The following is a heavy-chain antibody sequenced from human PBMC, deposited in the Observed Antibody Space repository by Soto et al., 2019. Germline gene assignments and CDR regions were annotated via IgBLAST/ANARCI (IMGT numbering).Heavy chain of an antibody. CDR2: ISYDGSNK. V-gene: IGHV3-30*18. CDR1: GFPFSSDG. D-gene: IGHD3-22*01. CDR3: AKDYYDSSGPIPSYFDY. Sequence: PGGSLRLSCAASGFPFSSDGMHWVRQAPGKGREWVAVISYDGSNKYYADSVKGRFTISRDNSKNTLYLQMNSLRAEDTAVYYCAKDYYDSSGPIPSYFDYWGQGTLVTVSS. J-gene: IGHJ4*02.